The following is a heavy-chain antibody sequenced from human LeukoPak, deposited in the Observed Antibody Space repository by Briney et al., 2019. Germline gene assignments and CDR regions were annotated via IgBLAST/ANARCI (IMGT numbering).Heavy chain of an antibody. D-gene: IGHD3-22*01. CDR3: ARVLSGNYYDSSGYHYYFDH. V-gene: IGHV4-61*01. CDR1: GGSVSSGSYY. CDR2: IYYSGST. J-gene: IGHJ4*02. Sequence: SETLSLTCTVSGGSVSSGSYYWSWIRQPPGKGLEWIGYIYYSGSTNYNPSLKSRVTISVDTSKNQFSLKLSSVTPADTAVYYCARVLSGNYYDSSGYHYYFDHWGQGTLVTVSS.